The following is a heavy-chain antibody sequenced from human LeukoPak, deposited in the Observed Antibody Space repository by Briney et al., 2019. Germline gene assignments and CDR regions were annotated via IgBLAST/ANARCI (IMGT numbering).Heavy chain of an antibody. V-gene: IGHV3-30*01. CDR2: ISYDGSNK. J-gene: IGHJ4*02. CDR3: ARETWSNYYDSTGYSSVFDY. D-gene: IGHD3-22*01. Sequence: GRSLRLSCAASGFTLSSYAMHWVRQAPGKGLEWVAVISYDGSNKYYADSVKGRFTISRDNSKNTLYLQMNSLRAEDTAVYYCARETWSNYYDSTGYSSVFDYWGQGTLVTVSS. CDR1: GFTLSSYA.